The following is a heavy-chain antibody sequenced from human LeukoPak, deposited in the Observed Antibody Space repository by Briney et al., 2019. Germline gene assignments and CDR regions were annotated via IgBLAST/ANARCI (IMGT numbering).Heavy chain of an antibody. J-gene: IGHJ6*03. CDR3: AKVADFWSGYLGSRDMDV. V-gene: IGHV3-23*01. CDR2: ISGSGGST. Sequence: GGSLRLSCAASGFTFSSYAMSWVRQAPGKGLEWVSAISGSGGSTYYADSVKGRFTISRDNSKNTLYLQMNSLRAEDTAVYYCAKVADFWSGYLGSRDMDVWGKGTTVTVSS. D-gene: IGHD3-3*01. CDR1: GFTFSSYA.